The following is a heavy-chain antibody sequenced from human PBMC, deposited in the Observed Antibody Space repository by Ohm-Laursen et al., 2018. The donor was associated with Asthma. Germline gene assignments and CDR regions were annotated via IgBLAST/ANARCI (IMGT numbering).Heavy chain of an antibody. J-gene: IGHJ5*02. D-gene: IGHD3-3*01. CDR1: GYTFTNYY. Sequence: GASVKVSCKASGYTFTNYYMHWVRQAPGQGLEWMGVIYPRGGGPTYAQKFQGRVTMTRDTSTSTVYMELSSLRSEDTALYYCAGVFTWSEGWFDPWGQGTLVTVSS. V-gene: IGHV1-46*01. CDR3: AGVFTWSEGWFDP. CDR2: IYPRGGGP.